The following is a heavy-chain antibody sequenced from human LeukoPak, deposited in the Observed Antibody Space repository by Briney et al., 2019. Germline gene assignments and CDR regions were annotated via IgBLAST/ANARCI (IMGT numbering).Heavy chain of an antibody. CDR3: ARSYWTGYHHLDF. V-gene: IGHV4-4*02. CDR2: IYHSGST. J-gene: IGHJ4*02. D-gene: IGHD3/OR15-3a*01. Sequence: SETLSLTCTVSGGSISSSYWWTWVRQPPGKGLEWIGEIYHSGSTNYNPSLKSRLTISVDKSKNQFSLKLSSVTAADTAVYYCARSYWTGYHHLDFWGQGTLVTVSS. CDR1: GGSISSSYW.